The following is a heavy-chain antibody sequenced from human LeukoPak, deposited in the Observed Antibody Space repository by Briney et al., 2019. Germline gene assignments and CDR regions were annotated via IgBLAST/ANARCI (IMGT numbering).Heavy chain of an antibody. V-gene: IGHV4-39*02. CDR1: GDSINSGDYY. CDR3: SRAPANFNTPTRYSLTTPFFGH. D-gene: IGHD1-1*01. J-gene: IGHJ4*02. Sequence: SETLSLTCTVSGDSINSGDYYWGWIRQPPGKGLEHIGSIFYSGNTYYDPSLRSRVTISLDTSKNLFSLHLTSVPAADTAGYYLSRAPANFNTPTRYSLTTPFFGHWGQGSRVTVSS. CDR2: IFYSGNT.